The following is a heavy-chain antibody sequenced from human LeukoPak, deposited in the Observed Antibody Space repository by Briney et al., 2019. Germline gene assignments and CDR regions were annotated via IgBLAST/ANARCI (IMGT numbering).Heavy chain of an antibody. CDR1: GGSISSYY. V-gene: IGHV4-59*08. J-gene: IGHJ4*02. D-gene: IGHD6-13*01. CDR2: IYYSGST. Sequence: PSETLSLTCTVSGGSISSYYWSWIRQPPGKGLEWIGYIYYSGSTNYNPSLKSRVTISVDTSKNQFSLKLSSVTAADTAVYYCAGGGDDGAAALDYWGQGTLVTVSS. CDR3: AGGGDDGAAALDY.